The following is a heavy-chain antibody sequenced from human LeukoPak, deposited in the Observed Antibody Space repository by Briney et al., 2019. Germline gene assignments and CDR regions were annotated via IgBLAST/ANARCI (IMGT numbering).Heavy chain of an antibody. J-gene: IGHJ4*02. D-gene: IGHD4-23*01. CDR3: AGLYGGNDWYYFDY. V-gene: IGHV5-10-1*01. Sequence: GESLQISCQGSGYSFTSYWISWVRQMPGKGLEWMGRIDPSDSYTNYSPSFQGHVTISADKSISTAYLQWSSLKASDTAMYYCAGLYGGNDWYYFDYWGQGTLVTVSS. CDR1: GYSFTSYW. CDR2: IDPSDSYT.